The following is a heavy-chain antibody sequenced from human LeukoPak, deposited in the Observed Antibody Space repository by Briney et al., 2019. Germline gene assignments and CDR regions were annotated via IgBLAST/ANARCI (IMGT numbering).Heavy chain of an antibody. CDR1: GFIFSSYS. Sequence: TGRSLRLSCAASGFIFSSYSVNWVRQAPGKGLEWVACITDDGRKTYHADSVKGRFTISRDDSKNTIYLQMSSLTPEDTAVYYCARNEAAWGQGTMVTVSS. D-gene: IGHD6-25*01. J-gene: IGHJ3*01. CDR3: ARNEAA. CDR2: ITDDGRKT. V-gene: IGHV3-30*04.